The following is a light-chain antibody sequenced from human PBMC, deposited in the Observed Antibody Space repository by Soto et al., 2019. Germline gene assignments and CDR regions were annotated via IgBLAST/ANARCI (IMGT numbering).Light chain of an antibody. J-gene: IGKJ1*01. V-gene: IGKV1-5*03. CDR2: TAS. Sequence: DIQMTQSPSTLSGSVGDRVTITCRASPTISSWLAWYQQKPGKAPKLLIYTASTLKSGVPSRFSGSGSGTEVTITISRLQPADFATYYGQHYNSYSEAFGQGTKVELK. CDR1: PTISSW. CDR3: QHYNSYSEA.